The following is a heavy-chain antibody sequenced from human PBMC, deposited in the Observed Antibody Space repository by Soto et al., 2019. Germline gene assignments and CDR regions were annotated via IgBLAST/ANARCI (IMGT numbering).Heavy chain of an antibody. Sequence: GASVKVSCKASGGTFSSYAISWVRQAPGQGLEWMGGIIPIFGTANYAQKFQGRVTITADESTSTAYMELSSLRSEDTAVYYCARDRTVTFYNWFDPWGQGTLVTVSS. CDR1: GGTFSSYA. CDR2: IIPIFGTA. D-gene: IGHD4-17*01. CDR3: ARDRTVTFYNWFDP. V-gene: IGHV1-69*13. J-gene: IGHJ5*02.